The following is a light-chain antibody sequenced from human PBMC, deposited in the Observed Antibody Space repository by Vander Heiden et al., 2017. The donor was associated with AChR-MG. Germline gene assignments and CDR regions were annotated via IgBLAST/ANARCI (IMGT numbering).Light chain of an antibody. CDR1: QSIISY. Sequence: DIQMTPSPSSLSASVGDRVTITCRASQSIISYLNWYRQRPGKVPELLIYAASSLQSGVPSRFSGSGSGTDFTLTISRLQPEDFATYYCQQRDRVPLTFGQGTKVEMK. V-gene: IGKV1-39*01. J-gene: IGKJ2*01. CDR2: AAS. CDR3: QQRDRVPLT.